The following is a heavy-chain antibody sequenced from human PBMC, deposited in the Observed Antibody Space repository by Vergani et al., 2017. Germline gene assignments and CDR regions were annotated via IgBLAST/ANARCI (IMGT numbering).Heavy chain of an antibody. Sequence: EVQLVESGGDLVQPGGSLRLSCAASGFTFNEYWMHWARQVPGKGLVWVSGMNGDGDTISYADSVKGRFTISIDNAKNTLFLQMNSLRAEDTAVYYCARARKFRFGVVWENWFDPWGQGTLVTVSS. V-gene: IGHV3-74*02. CDR3: ARARKFRFGVVWENWFDP. CDR2: MNGDGDTI. D-gene: IGHD3-3*01. J-gene: IGHJ5*02. CDR1: GFTFNEYW.